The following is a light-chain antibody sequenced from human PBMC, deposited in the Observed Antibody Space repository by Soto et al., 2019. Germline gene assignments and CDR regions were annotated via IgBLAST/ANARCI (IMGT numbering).Light chain of an antibody. V-gene: IGKV1-5*03. J-gene: IGKJ1*01. CDR2: KAS. CDR1: QSISSW. Sequence: GDRVTVTCRASQSISSWVAWYQQKPGKAPKLLINKASSLESRVPSRFSGSGSGTEFTLTISSLQPDDFATYYCQQYKSHRRTFGQGTTVDIK. CDR3: QQYKSHRRT.